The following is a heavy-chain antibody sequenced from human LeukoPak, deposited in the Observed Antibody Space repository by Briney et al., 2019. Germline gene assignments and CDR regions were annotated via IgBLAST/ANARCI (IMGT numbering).Heavy chain of an antibody. V-gene: IGHV3-43*02. Sequence: GGSLRLXCAASGFTFDDYAMHWVRQAPGKGLEWVSLISGDGGSTYYADSVKGRFTISRDNSKNSLYLQMNSLRTEDTALYYCAKGGNCGGDCYWYFDLWGRGTLVTVSS. J-gene: IGHJ2*01. CDR3: AKGGNCGGDCYWYFDL. CDR2: ISGDGGST. CDR1: GFTFDDYA. D-gene: IGHD2-21*02.